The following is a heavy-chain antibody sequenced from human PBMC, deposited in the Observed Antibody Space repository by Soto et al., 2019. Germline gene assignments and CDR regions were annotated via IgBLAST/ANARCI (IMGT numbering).Heavy chain of an antibody. CDR2: IYYSGST. J-gene: IGHJ4*02. CDR1: GGSISRGGYY. V-gene: IGHV4-31*03. D-gene: IGHD3-10*01. CDR3: ARVVYGSGSYYKEGYYFDY. Sequence: PSETLSLTCTVSGGSISRGGYYWSWIRQHPGKGTDLIGYIYYSGSTYYNPSLKSRVTISVDTSKNQFSLKLSSVTAADTAVYYCARVVYGSGSYYKEGYYFDYWGQGTLVTVSS.